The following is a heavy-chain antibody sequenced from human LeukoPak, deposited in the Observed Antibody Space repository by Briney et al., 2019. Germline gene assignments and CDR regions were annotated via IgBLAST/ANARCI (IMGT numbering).Heavy chain of an antibody. CDR3: ASEYCSSTSCYADY. D-gene: IGHD2-2*01. J-gene: IGHJ4*02. CDR2: IYHSEST. Sequence: LRLSCAASGFTFSDYYMSWIRQPPGKGLEWIGYIYHSESTYYNPSLKSRVTISVDRSKNQFSLKLSSVTAADTAVYYCASEYCSSTSCYADYWGQETLVTVSS. CDR1: GFTFSDYY. V-gene: IGHV4-30-2*01.